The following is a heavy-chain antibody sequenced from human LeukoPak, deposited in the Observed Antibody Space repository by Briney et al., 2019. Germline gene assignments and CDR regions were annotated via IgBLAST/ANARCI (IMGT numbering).Heavy chain of an antibody. Sequence: SETLSLTCTVSGGSISSYYWSWIRQPPGKGLEWIGYIYYSGSTNYNPSLKSRVTISVDTSKNQFSLKLSSVTAADTAVYYCARNHATSRGYFDYWGQGTLVTVSS. CDR2: IYYSGST. CDR3: ARNHATSRGYFDY. CDR1: GGSISSYY. V-gene: IGHV4-59*01. D-gene: IGHD1-14*01. J-gene: IGHJ4*02.